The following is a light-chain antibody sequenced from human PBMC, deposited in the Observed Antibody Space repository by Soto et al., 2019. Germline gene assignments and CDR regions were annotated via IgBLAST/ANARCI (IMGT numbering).Light chain of an antibody. J-gene: IGKJ5*01. V-gene: IGKV1-9*01. CDR2: DAS. CDR3: QQLNSYPQIT. CDR1: QGINSY. Sequence: DIHLTQSPSSLSASVGDRGTITCRASQGINSYLAWYQQKPGKAPKLLIYDASTMQSGVPSRFSGSGSGTDFTLTISSLQPEDFATYYCQQLNSYPQITFGQGTRLEI.